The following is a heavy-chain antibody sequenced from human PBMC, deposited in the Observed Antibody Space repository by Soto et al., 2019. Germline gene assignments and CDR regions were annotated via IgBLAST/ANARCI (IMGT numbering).Heavy chain of an antibody. CDR2: IAYDGSNK. V-gene: IGHV3-30*18. CDR3: AKDNTYYDYIWGVQFDI. Sequence: PGGSLRLSCAASGFTFSSYGMHWVRQAPGKGLEWVAVIAYDGSNKYYADSVKGRFTISRDTSKNTLYLQMNSLRAEDTAVYYCAKDNTYYDYIWGVQFDIWGQGTMVTVAS. J-gene: IGHJ3*02. CDR1: GFTFSSYG. D-gene: IGHD3-16*01.